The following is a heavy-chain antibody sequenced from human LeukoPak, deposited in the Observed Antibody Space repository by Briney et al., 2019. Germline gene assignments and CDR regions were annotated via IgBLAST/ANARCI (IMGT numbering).Heavy chain of an antibody. CDR2: ISAYNGNT. CDR1: GYTFTSYG. CDR3: ARSIWMVYALCYFDY. J-gene: IGHJ4*02. V-gene: IGHV1-18*01. Sequence: GASVKVSCKASGYTFTSYGISWVRQAPGQGLEWMGWISAYNGNTNYAQKLQGRVTMTTDTSTSTAYMELRSLRSDDTAVYYCARSIWMVYALCYFDYWGQGTLVTVSS. D-gene: IGHD2-8*01.